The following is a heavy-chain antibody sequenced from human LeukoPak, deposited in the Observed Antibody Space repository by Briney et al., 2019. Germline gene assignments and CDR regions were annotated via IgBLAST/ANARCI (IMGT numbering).Heavy chain of an antibody. CDR3: ASRTYFYDSSGYYYAPFDF. V-gene: IGHV1-69*01. CDR2: IIPILGTP. J-gene: IGHJ4*02. D-gene: IGHD3-22*01. Sequence: SVKVSCKASGGTFSSYAISWVRQAPGQGLDWMGGIIPILGTPNYAQKFQGRVTITADESTSTAYMELSSLRSDDTAVYYCASRTYFYDSSGYYYAPFDFWGQGTLVTVSS. CDR1: GGTFSSYA.